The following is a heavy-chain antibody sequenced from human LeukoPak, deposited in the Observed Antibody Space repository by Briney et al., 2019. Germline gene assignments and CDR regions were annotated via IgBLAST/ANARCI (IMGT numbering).Heavy chain of an antibody. J-gene: IGHJ4*02. CDR2: ISSSSSYM. CDR1: GGSISSSS. CDR3: ARVSGTSRDS. Sequence: ETLSLTCTVSGGSISSSSYYWGWIRQPPGKGLEWVSSISSSSSYMFYADSVKGRFTISRDNAKSSLYLQMNSLRAEDTAVYYCARVSGTSRDSWGQGTLVTVSS. V-gene: IGHV3-21*01. D-gene: IGHD5-12*01.